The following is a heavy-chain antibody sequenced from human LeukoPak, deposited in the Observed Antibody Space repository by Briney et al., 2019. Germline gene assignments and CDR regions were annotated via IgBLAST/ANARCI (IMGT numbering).Heavy chain of an antibody. V-gene: IGHV5-51*01. J-gene: IGHJ3*02. D-gene: IGHD3-22*01. Sequence: GESLKISFKASGYNFADYWLGWVRQTPGKGLEWMGIIFPDDSDTKNSPSFEGQVTISVDESTSTAYLQWSSLKASDTAVYYCARRLRAVSNTMIWGPADAFDIWGQGTTVIVSS. CDR2: IFPDDSDT. CDR1: GYNFADYW. CDR3: ARRLRAVSNTMIWGPADAFDI.